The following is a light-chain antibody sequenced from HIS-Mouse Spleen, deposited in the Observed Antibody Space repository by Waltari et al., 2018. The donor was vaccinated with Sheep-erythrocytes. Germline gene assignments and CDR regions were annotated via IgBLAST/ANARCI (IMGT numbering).Light chain of an antibody. CDR3: SSYTSSSTSWV. V-gene: IGLV2-14*03. Sequence: QSALTQPASVSASPGQSITISCTGTSSDVGGYNYVSRYQQHPGKAPKLMIYDVSNRPSGVSNRFSGSKSGNTASLTISGLQAEDEADYYCSSYTSSSTSWVFGGGTKLTVL. J-gene: IGLJ3*02. CDR2: DVS. CDR1: SSDVGGYNY.